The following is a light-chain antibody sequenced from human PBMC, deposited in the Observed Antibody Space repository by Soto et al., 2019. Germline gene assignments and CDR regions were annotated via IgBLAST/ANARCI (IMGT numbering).Light chain of an antibody. V-gene: IGKV1-5*03. Sequence: DIQMTQSPSTLSASVGDRVTITCRASQSISSWLAWYQQKPGKAPKLLIYKASSLESEVPSRFSGSGSGTEFTLTINSLQPDDFATYYCQQYNTYSPYTFGHGTKLEI. CDR2: KAS. CDR1: QSISSW. CDR3: QQYNTYSPYT. J-gene: IGKJ2*01.